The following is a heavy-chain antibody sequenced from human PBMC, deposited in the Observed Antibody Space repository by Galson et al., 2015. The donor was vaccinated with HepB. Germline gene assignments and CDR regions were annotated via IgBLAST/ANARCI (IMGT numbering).Heavy chain of an antibody. Sequence: SLRLSCAASGFTFSSYRMHWVRQAPGKGLVWVSRINSDGSSTSYADSVKGRFTISRDNAKNTLYLQMNSLRAEDTAVYYCARDLTYYDILTGSFVKYFDYWGQGTLVTVSS. CDR1: GFTFSSYR. CDR2: INSDGSST. CDR3: ARDLTYYDILTGSFVKYFDY. V-gene: IGHV3-74*01. D-gene: IGHD3-9*01. J-gene: IGHJ4*02.